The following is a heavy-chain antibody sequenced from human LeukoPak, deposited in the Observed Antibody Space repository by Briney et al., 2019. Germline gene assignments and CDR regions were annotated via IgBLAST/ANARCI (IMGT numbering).Heavy chain of an antibody. Sequence: GGSLTLSCAPSGFTFRDYFMSGLPEAPGRGLEGVSYISSSGSPITYTDSVKRRFTISRDNAKNSLYLQMNSLRAEDTAVYYCARGKDGYKRGYPLGFDYWGQGTLVTVSS. CDR2: ISSSGSPI. V-gene: IGHV3-11*01. J-gene: IGHJ4*02. CDR3: ARGKDGYKRGYPLGFDY. D-gene: IGHD5-24*01. CDR1: GFTFRDYF.